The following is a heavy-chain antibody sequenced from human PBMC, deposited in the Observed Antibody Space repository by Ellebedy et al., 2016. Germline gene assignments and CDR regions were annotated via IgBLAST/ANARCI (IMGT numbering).Heavy chain of an antibody. CDR3: ARHVVMDVVSGTPRDFYYYALDV. J-gene: IGHJ6*02. CDR1: GYSFHTHW. CDR2: IYPRDSDT. Sequence: GESLKISXQGFGYSFHTHWIGWVRQMPGKGLEWVGIIYPRDSDTSYSLSFQSQVTIPADKSTNTAYLQWSGLRASDTAIYYCARHVVMDVVSGTPRDFYYYALDVWGQGTTVTVSS. V-gene: IGHV5-51*01. D-gene: IGHD1-7*01.